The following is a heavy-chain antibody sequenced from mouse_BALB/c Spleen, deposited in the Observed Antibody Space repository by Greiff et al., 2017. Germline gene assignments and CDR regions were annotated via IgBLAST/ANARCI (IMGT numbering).Heavy chain of an antibody. Sequence: DVMLVESGGGLVKPGGSLKLSCAASGFTFSSYAMSWVRQSPEKRLEWVAEISSGGSYTYYPDTVTGRFTISRDNAKNTLYLEMSSLRSEDTAMYYCARSHYYGSTWFAYWGQGTLVTVSA. D-gene: IGHD1-2*01. V-gene: IGHV5-9-4*01. CDR3: ARSHYYGSTWFAY. CDR2: ISSGGSYT. CDR1: GFTFSSYA. J-gene: IGHJ3*01.